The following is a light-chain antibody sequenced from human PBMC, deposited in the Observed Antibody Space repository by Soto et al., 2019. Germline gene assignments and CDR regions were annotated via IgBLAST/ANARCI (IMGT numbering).Light chain of an antibody. Sequence: QPVLTQPPSASGTPGQWLTISCSGSTSNIGSNYVYWYQQLPRTAPRLLIYRNNKRPSGVPDRFSASKSGTSASLAISGLRSEDEADYYCATWDDSLSGVVFGGGTKLTVL. V-gene: IGLV1-47*01. CDR2: RNN. J-gene: IGLJ2*01. CDR1: TSNIGSNY. CDR3: ATWDDSLSGVV.